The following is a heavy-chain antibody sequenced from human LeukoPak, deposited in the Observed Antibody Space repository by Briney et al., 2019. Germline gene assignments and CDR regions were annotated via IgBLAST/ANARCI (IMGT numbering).Heavy chain of an antibody. CDR1: GGSFSGYY. V-gene: IGHV4-34*01. D-gene: IGHD6-19*01. CDR3: ARCGYSSGWYGIDY. Sequence: SETLSLTXAVSGGSFSGYYWSWIRQPPGKGLEWIGEINHSGSTNYNPALKSRVTISVDTSKNHFSLKLCSVTAADTVVYYCARCGYSSGWYGIDYWGQGTLVTVSS. J-gene: IGHJ4*02. CDR2: INHSGST.